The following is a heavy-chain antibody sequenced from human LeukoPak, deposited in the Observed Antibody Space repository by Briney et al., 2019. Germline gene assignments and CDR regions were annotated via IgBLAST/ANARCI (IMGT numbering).Heavy chain of an antibody. D-gene: IGHD2-2*01. CDR1: GFTFSSYA. V-gene: IGHV3-30*04. J-gene: IGHJ4*02. CDR2: ISYDGSNK. Sequence: GRSLRLSCAASGFTFSSYAMHWVRQAPGKGLEWVAVISYDGSNKYYADSVKGRFTISRDNSKNTLYLQMNSLRAEDTAVYYCARDPEYCSSTSCYRSNFDYWGQGTLVTVSS. CDR3: ARDPEYCSSTSCYRSNFDY.